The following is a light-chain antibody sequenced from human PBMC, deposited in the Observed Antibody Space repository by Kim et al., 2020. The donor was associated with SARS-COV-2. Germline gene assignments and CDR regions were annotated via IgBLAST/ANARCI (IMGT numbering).Light chain of an antibody. Sequence: PGRISTLPCRASQSVSRRYLSWYQHKPGQAPRLLIYGAYSRATGVPARFSGSGSGTEFTLTISSLQSDDVALYYCHQYGTWPWTFGQGTKVDIK. CDR1: QSVSRRY. J-gene: IGKJ1*01. CDR2: GAY. CDR3: HQYGTWPWT. V-gene: IGKV3D-7*01.